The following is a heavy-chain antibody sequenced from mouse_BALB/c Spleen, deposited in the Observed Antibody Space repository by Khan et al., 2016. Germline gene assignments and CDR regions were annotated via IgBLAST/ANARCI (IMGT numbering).Heavy chain of an antibody. V-gene: IGHV14-3*02. J-gene: IGHJ1*01. CDR3: ASGTLTPKDFDV. CDR2: IDPTNGNT. CDR1: GFNIKDTY. Sequence: VQLQQSGAELVKPGASVKLSCTASGFNIKDTYMHWVKQRPEQGLEWIGKIDPTNGNTNSDPKFQGKATITADTSSNTAYLQRSSLASEDTAVDDWASGTLTPKDFDVWGAGTTVTVSS.